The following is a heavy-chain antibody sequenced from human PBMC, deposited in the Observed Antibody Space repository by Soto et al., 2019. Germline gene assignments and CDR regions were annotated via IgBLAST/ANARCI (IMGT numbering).Heavy chain of an antibody. D-gene: IGHD1-26*01. V-gene: IGHV3-33*01. CDR1: GFTFSTYG. CDR2: IWYDGSNK. J-gene: IGHJ4*02. CDR3: ARAVGPFDY. Sequence: QVQLVESGGGVVQPGRSLRLSCASSGFTFSTYGMHWVRQAPGKGLEWVAVIWYDGSNKYYGDSVKGRFTISRDNSKNTLYLHMNSLRAEDTAVYYCARAVGPFDYWGQGTLVTVS.